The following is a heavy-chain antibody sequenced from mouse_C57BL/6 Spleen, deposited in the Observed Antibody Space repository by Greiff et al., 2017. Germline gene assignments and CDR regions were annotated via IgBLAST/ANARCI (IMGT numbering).Heavy chain of an antibody. D-gene: IGHD2-2*01. CDR2: ISYDGIN. Sequence: VQLQQSGPGLVNPSQSLSLTCSVTGYSITSGYYWNWIRQFPGNKLEWMGYISYDGINNYNQSLKNRISFTRDTSKNQFFLKLNSVTTEDTATYYGARDGYYLDYWGQGTTLTVSS. V-gene: IGHV3-6*01. J-gene: IGHJ2*01. CDR1: GYSITSGYY. CDR3: ARDGYYLDY.